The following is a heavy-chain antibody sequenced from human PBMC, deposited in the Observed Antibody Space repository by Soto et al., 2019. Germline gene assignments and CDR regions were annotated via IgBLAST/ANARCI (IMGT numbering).Heavy chain of an antibody. D-gene: IGHD2-2*01. CDR1: GGTFSSYA. J-gene: IGHJ6*02. CDR2: IIPIFGTA. V-gene: IGHV1-69*13. Sequence: SVKVSCKASGGTFSSYAISWVRQAPGQGLEWMGGIIPIFGTANCAQKFQGRVTITADESTSTAYMELSSLRSEDTAVYYCARYEVPADSPDYYYGMDVWGQGTRVTVSS. CDR3: ARYEVPADSPDYYYGMDV.